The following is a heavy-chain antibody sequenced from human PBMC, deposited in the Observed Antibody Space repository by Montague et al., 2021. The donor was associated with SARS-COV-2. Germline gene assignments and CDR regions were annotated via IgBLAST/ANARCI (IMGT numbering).Heavy chain of an antibody. CDR1: GFTFDDYA. J-gene: IGHJ6*01. CDR2: ISKNGDRT. Sequence: SLRLSCAASGFTFDDYAMHWVRQAPGKGLEWVSLISKNGDRTYYADSVKGRFTISRDNSKNPLYLQMNSQRIEDSALYYCAKGHLEYCSGGTCYSVGMDVWGQGTTVTVSS. CDR3: AKGHLEYCSGGTCYSVGMDV. D-gene: IGHD2-15*01. V-gene: IGHV3-43*02.